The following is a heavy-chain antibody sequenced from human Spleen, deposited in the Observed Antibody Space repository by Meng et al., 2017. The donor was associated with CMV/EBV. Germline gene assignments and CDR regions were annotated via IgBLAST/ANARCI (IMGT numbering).Heavy chain of an antibody. V-gene: IGHV3-30-3*01. Sequence: QVQLVESGXXXXXPXRSXRLSCAASGFTFSSYAMHWVRQAPGKGLEWVAVISYDGSNKYYADSVKGRFTISRDNSKNTLYLQMNSLRAEDTAVYYCARDVDYGDYLDYWGQGTLVTVSS. CDR1: GFTFSSYA. D-gene: IGHD4-17*01. J-gene: IGHJ4*02. CDR3: ARDVDYGDYLDY. CDR2: ISYDGSNK.